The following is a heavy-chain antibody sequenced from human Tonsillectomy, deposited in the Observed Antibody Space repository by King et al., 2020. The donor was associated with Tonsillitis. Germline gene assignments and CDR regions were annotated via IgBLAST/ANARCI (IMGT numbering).Heavy chain of an antibody. D-gene: IGHD3-3*01. CDR2: IYYSGST. CDR1: GGSISSSSYY. V-gene: IGHV4-39*07. Sequence: LQLQESGPGLVKPSETLSLTCTVSGGSISSSSYYWGWIRQPPGKGLEWIGSIYYSGSTYYNPSLKSRVTISVDTSKNQFSLKLSSVTAADTAVYYCARELRFLEWLLPTGYSGRKPGFDYWGQGTLVTVSS. CDR3: ARELRFLEWLLPTGYSGRKPGFDY. J-gene: IGHJ4*02.